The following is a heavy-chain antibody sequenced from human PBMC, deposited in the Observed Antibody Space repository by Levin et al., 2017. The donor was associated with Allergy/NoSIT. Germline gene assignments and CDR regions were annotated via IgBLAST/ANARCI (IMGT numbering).Heavy chain of an antibody. V-gene: IGHV3-30*18. CDR3: AKGARGGFDV. J-gene: IGHJ6*02. Sequence: PGGSLRLSCAASGYRFSDYGMHWVRQAPGKGVEWVAVISFDGSNKNHADSVKGRFTISRDNSKNTLYLQMYRPRIEDTAVYYCAKGARGGFDVWGQGTTVIVSS. CDR2: ISFDGSNK. D-gene: IGHD4-23*01. CDR1: GYRFSDYG.